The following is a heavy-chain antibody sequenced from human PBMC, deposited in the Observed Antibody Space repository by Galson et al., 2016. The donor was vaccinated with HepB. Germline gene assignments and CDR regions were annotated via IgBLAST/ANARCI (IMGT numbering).Heavy chain of an antibody. CDR3: ARLTGAPGEYYFDY. D-gene: IGHD7-27*01. J-gene: IGHJ4*02. V-gene: IGHV6-1*01. CDR1: GDSVSSNRAN. Sequence: CAISGDSVSSNRANWYWIRQSPSRGLEWLGRTYYRSKWYNDYAVSVKNRITINPDTSKNQFSLQLSFVTPDDTAIYYCARLTGAPGEYYFDYWGQGTRVTVSS. CDR2: TYYRSKWYN.